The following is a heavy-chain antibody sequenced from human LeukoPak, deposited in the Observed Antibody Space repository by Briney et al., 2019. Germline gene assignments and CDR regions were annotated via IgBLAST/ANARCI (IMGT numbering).Heavy chain of an antibody. CDR3: ARSRDGYNFVDY. D-gene: IGHD5-24*01. Sequence: SETLSLTCTVSGGSISDYYWSWIRQPPGKGLEWIGYIYNSESTYYNPSLKSRVTISVDSSKSQFSLKLTSVTAADTAVYYCARSRDGYNFVDYWGQGTLVTVSS. J-gene: IGHJ4*02. CDR1: GGSISDYY. V-gene: IGHV4-59*01. CDR2: IYNSEST.